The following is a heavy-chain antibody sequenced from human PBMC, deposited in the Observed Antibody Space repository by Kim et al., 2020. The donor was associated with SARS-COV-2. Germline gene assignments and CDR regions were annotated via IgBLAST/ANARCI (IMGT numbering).Heavy chain of an antibody. CDR2: ISSSGSTI. D-gene: IGHD6-13*01. CDR1: GFTFSSYE. CDR3: ARDQEGYSSIPAYFDY. Sequence: GGSLRLSCAASGFTFSSYEMNWVRQAPGKGLEWVSYISSSGSTIYYADSVKGRFTISRDNAKNSLYLQMNSLRAEDTAVYYCARDQEGYSSIPAYFDYWGQGTLVTVSS. J-gene: IGHJ4*02. V-gene: IGHV3-48*03.